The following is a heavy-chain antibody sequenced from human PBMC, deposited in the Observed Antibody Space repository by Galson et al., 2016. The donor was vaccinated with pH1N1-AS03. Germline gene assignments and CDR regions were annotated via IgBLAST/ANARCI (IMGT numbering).Heavy chain of an antibody. CDR3: VADFDY. V-gene: IGHV3-30*01. CDR1: GFTFSSYA. D-gene: IGHD6-13*01. CDR2: ISYDGTNK. Sequence: SLRLSCAASGFTFSSYAMHWVRQAPGKGLEWVAVISYDGTNKYYADSVKVRFTISRDNSKNTLYPQMNSLRVEDTAVYYCVADFDYWGQGTLVTVSS. J-gene: IGHJ4*02.